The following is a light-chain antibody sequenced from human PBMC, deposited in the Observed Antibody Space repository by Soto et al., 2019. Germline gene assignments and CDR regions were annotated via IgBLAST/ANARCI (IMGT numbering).Light chain of an antibody. CDR3: QESHST. Sequence: DIQMIQSPSSLSASVGDSVTITCRASQSIGTYLDWYQHKPGKAPKLLIYAASSLQSGVPSRFSGSGSGTDFTLTISSLQPEDFATYYCQESHSTFGQGTKVDIK. CDR1: QSIGTY. V-gene: IGKV1-39*01. J-gene: IGKJ2*01. CDR2: AAS.